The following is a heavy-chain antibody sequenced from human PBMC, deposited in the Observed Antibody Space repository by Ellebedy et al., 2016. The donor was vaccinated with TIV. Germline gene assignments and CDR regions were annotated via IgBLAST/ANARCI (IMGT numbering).Heavy chain of an antibody. J-gene: IGHJ6*02. CDR2: INPSDSYT. Sequence: GESLKISCRGSGYIFTDYWISWVRQMPGKGLEWMGKINPSDSYTSYSPSFQVHVTISLDKSKNASHLKWNRLKAADTAIVYLARHLSQTGLDGMDVWGQGSKVIVSS. D-gene: IGHD3-16*01. V-gene: IGHV5-10-1*01. CDR1: GYIFTDYW. CDR3: ARHLSQTGLDGMDV.